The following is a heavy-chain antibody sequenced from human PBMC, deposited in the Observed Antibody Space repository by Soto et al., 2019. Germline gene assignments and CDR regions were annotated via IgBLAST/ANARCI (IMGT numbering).Heavy chain of an antibody. Sequence: QVQLQESGPGLVKPSQTLSLTCTVSGGSISSGGYYWSWIRQHPGKGLEWMGYIYYSGSTYYNPSLKSRVTISVDTSKNQFSLKLSSVTAADNAGYYCAIGARGYDYVWGSPPYFDYWGQGTLVTVSS. D-gene: IGHD3-16*01. V-gene: IGHV4-31*03. CDR2: IYYSGST. J-gene: IGHJ4*02. CDR1: GGSISSGGYY. CDR3: AIGARGYDYVWGSPPYFDY.